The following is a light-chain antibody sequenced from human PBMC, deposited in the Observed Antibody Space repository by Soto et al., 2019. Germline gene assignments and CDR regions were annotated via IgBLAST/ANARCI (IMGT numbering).Light chain of an antibody. Sequence: ETVLTRSPGTLSLSPGERATLSCRASQSVNNDYLAWYQQRPGLAPRLLIFGASGRATGIPDRFSGSGSGTDFTLTISRLEPEDFAIYYCQQHGTSPLTFGGGTKVDIK. J-gene: IGKJ4*01. CDR3: QQHGTSPLT. CDR2: GAS. CDR1: QSVNNDY. V-gene: IGKV3-20*01.